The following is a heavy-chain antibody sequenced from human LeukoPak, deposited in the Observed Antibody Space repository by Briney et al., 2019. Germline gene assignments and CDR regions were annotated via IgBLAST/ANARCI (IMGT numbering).Heavy chain of an antibody. CDR2: IIPIFGTA. CDR1: GGTFSSYA. D-gene: IGHD3-22*01. CDR3: ARAERYDSSGYPYNWFDP. V-gene: IGHV1-69*05. Sequence: GASVKVSCKASGGTFSSYAISWVRQAPGHGLEWMGGIIPIFGTANYAQKFQGRVTITTDESTSTAYMELSSLRSEDTAVYYCARAERYDSSGYPYNWFDPWGQGTLVTVSS. J-gene: IGHJ5*02.